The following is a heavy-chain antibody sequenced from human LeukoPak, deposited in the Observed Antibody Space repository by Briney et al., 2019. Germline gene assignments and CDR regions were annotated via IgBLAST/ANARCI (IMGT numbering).Heavy chain of an antibody. V-gene: IGHV3-23*01. CDR2: LSDSGSST. D-gene: IGHD2-21*02. J-gene: IGHJ4*02. CDR3: AKTLWGLTLLSSDH. Sequence: GGSLRLSCAASGFTFSSYAMSWVRQAPGKGLMWVSSLSDSGSSTFYADSVKGRFTIYRDNSKNVLYLQMNSLRADDTAVYCCAKTLWGLTLLSSDHWGQGTLVTVSS. CDR1: GFTFSSYA.